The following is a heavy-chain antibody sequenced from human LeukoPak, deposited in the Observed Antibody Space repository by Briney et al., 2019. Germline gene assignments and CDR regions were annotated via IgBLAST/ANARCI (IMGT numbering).Heavy chain of an antibody. Sequence: KTGGSLRLSCAASGFTFSSYSMNWVRQPPGKGLEWIGSIYYSGSTYYNPSLKSRVTISVDTSKNQFSLKLSSVTAADTAVYYCARVGVYYFDYWGQGTLVTVSS. CDR3: ARVGVYYFDY. V-gene: IGHV4-39*07. CDR2: IYYSGST. D-gene: IGHD3-16*01. J-gene: IGHJ4*02. CDR1: GFTFSSYS.